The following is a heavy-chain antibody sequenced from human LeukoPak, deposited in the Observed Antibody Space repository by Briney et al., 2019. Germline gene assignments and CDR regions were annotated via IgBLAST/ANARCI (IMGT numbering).Heavy chain of an antibody. CDR3: GELRATVTIAY. CDR2: IYHSGST. Sequence: SETLSLTCTVSGGSISSSSYYWGWIRQPPGKGLEWIGSIYHSGSTYYNSSLKSRVTISIDTSKNQFSLKLSSVTAADTAVYYCGELRATVTIAYWGPGALVTVSS. J-gene: IGHJ4*02. V-gene: IGHV4-39*01. CDR1: GGSISSSSYY. D-gene: IGHD4-17*01.